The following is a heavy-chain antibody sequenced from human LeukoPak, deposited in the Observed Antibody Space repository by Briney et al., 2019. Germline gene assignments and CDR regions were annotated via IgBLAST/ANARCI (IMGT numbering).Heavy chain of an antibody. D-gene: IGHD1-14*01. CDR2: ISGSGGST. J-gene: IGHJ4*02. Sequence: AGYLSLSCAGSGFTCSSYAMRWVREAPGKGLEGFSAISGSGGSTDHADSVRGRFTSARDNSTTTLYLQMNNLRAEDTAVYYCAKGLTHRDWYFDYWGQGTLVTVSS. V-gene: IGHV3-23*01. CDR3: AKGLTHRDWYFDY. CDR1: GFTCSSYA.